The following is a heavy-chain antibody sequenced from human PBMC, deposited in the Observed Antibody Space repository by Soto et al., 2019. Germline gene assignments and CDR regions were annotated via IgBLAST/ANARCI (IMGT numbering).Heavy chain of an antibody. J-gene: IGHJ4*02. CDR3: AAIDQLLSMLSSY. CDR2: ISWNSGSI. CDR1: GFTFDDYA. D-gene: IGHD2-2*01. V-gene: IGHV3-9*01. Sequence: GGSLRLSCVASGFTFDDYAMHWVRQAPGKGLEWVSGISWNSGSIGYADSVKGRFTISRDNAKNSLYLQMNSLRAEDTALYYCAAIDQLLSMLSSYWGQGTLVTVSS.